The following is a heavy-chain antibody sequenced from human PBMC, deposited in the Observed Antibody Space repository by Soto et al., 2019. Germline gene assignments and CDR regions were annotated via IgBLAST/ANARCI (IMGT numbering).Heavy chain of an antibody. CDR2: IIPIFGTA. J-gene: IGHJ6*02. V-gene: IGHV1-69*01. CDR1: GGTFSSYA. D-gene: IGHD5-18*01. Sequence: QVQLVQSGAEVKKPGSSVKVSCKASGGTFSSYAISWVRQAPGQGLEWMGGIIPIFGTANYAQKFQGRVTITADESPSTGYMELSSVRSEDTAVYYCARGATAMVRADYGMDVWGQGTTVTVSS. CDR3: ARGATAMVRADYGMDV.